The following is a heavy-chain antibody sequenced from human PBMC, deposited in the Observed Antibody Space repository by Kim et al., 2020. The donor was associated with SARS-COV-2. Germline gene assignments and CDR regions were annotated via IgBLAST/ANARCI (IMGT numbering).Heavy chain of an antibody. CDR1: GFTFSSYG. J-gene: IGHJ3*02. Sequence: GGSLRLSCAASGFTFSSYGMHWVRQAPGKGLEWVAVISYDGSNKYYADSVKGRFTISRDNSKNMLYLQMNSLRAEDTAVYYCAKAFSTTVVGSDAFDIWGQGTMVTVSS. CDR2: ISYDGSNK. D-gene: IGHD4-17*01. V-gene: IGHV3-30*18. CDR3: AKAFSTTVVGSDAFDI.